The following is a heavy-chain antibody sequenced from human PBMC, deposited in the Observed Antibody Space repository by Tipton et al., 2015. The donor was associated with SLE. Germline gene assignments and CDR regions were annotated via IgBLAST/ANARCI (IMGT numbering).Heavy chain of an antibody. J-gene: IGHJ4*02. Sequence: SLRLSCAASGFTFSSYSMNWVRQAPGKGLGWVSSISSSSSYIYYADSVKGRFTISRDNAKNSLYLQMNSLRAEDTAVYYCTRDRSIAAQSHFDYWGQGTLVTVSS. V-gene: IGHV3-21*03. CDR3: TRDRSIAAQSHFDY. D-gene: IGHD6-6*01. CDR1: GFTFSSYS. CDR2: ISSSSSYI.